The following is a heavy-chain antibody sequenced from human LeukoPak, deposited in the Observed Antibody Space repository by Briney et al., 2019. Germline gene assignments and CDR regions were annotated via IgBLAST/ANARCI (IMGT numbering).Heavy chain of an antibody. D-gene: IGHD1-14*01. CDR3: ARDTGPLDY. CDR1: VGSISSYY. V-gene: IGHV4-59*01. J-gene: IGHJ4*02. Sequence: SETLSLTCTASVGSISSYYWSWIRQPPGKGLEWIGYIYYSGSTNYNPSLKSRVTISVDTSKNQFSMKLSAVTAADTAVYYCARDTGPLDYWGQGTLVTVSS. CDR2: IYYSGST.